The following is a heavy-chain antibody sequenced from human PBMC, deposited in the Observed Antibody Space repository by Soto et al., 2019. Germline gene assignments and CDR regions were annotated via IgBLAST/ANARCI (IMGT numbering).Heavy chain of an antibody. D-gene: IGHD3-10*01. CDR3: ARESSITMVRGVLDY. V-gene: IGHV1-69*13. J-gene: IGHJ4*02. CDR1: GGTFSSYA. Sequence: SVKVSCKASGGTFSSYAISWVRQAPGQGLEWMGGIIPIFGTANYAQKFQGRVTITADESTSTAYMELSSLRSEDTAVYYCARESSITMVRGVLDYWGQGTLVTISS. CDR2: IIPIFGTA.